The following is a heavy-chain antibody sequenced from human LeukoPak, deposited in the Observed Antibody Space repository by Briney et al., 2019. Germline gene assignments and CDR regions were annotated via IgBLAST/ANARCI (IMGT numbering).Heavy chain of an antibody. CDR1: AYSISSGYY. V-gene: IGHV4-38-2*02. Sequence: PSETLSLTCTVSAYSISSGYYWGSIRQPPGKGLERIWSLSHSGSTYYNPSLKSRATLSVDTSKNQFSLRLRSVTAADTAVYYCARGNSGSYSQDWFDPWGQGTLVTVSS. D-gene: IGHD1-26*01. CDR2: LSHSGST. CDR3: ARGNSGSYSQDWFDP. J-gene: IGHJ5*02.